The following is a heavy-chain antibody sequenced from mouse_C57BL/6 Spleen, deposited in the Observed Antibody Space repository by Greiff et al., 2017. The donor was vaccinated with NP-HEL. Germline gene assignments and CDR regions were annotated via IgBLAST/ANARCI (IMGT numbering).Heavy chain of an antibody. Sequence: QVQLKQSGAELVKPGASVKLSCKASGYTFTEYTIHWVKQRSGQGLEWIGWFYPGSGSIKYNEKFKDKATLTADKSSSTVYMELSRLTSEDSAVYVCARHEDRLSLTGAFDYWGQGTTLTVSS. CDR3: ARHEDRLSLTGAFDY. D-gene: IGHD4-1*01. CDR1: GYTFTEYT. V-gene: IGHV1-62-2*01. J-gene: IGHJ2*01. CDR2: FYPGSGSI.